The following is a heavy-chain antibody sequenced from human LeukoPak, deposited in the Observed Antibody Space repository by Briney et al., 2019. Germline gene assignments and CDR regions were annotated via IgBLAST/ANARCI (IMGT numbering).Heavy chain of an antibody. V-gene: IGHV4-34*01. D-gene: IGHD6-19*01. Sequence: PTETLSLTCAVYGGFFSGYFWSWIRQPPGRGLAWIGEINYSGSYKYKLSRMSGVTISVDQSKNQFSLKLSSVTAADTSVYYCASSYSSGWYRPFGYRGQGTPVTVSS. CDR1: GGFFSGYF. J-gene: IGHJ4*02. CDR3: ASSYSSGWYRPFGY. CDR2: INYSGSY.